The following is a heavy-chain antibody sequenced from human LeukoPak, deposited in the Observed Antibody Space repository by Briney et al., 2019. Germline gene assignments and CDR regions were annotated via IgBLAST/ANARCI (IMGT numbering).Heavy chain of an antibody. D-gene: IGHD3-10*01. CDR1: GYSFTSYW. CDR3: ARTSRCQFGELSCGAFDI. J-gene: IGHJ3*02. CDR2: IYPGDSDT. Sequence: GESLKISCKGSGYSFTSYWIGWVRQMPGKGLEWMGTIYPGDSDTRYSPSFQGQVTISADKSISTAYLQWSSLKASDTAMYYCARTSRCQFGELSCGAFDIWGQGTMVTVSS. V-gene: IGHV5-51*01.